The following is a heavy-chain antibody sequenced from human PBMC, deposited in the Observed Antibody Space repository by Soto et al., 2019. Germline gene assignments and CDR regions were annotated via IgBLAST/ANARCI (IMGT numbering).Heavy chain of an antibody. CDR1: GYTFTGHY. Sequence: ASVKVSCKASGYTFTGHYMHWVRQAPGQGLEGMGWINPNSGGTNYAQKFQGWVTMTRDTSISTAYMELSRLRSDDTAVYYCAREGPGAAAYDYWGQGTLVTVSS. CDR3: AREGPGAAAYDY. CDR2: INPNSGGT. D-gene: IGHD6-13*01. J-gene: IGHJ4*02. V-gene: IGHV1-2*04.